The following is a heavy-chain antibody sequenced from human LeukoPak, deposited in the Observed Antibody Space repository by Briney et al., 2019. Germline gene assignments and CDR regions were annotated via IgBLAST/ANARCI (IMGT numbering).Heavy chain of an antibody. CDR1: GFTFSSYA. Sequence: AGGSLRLSCAASGFTFSSYAMSWVRQAPGKGLEWVSAISGSGGSTYYADSVKGRFTISRDNSKNTLYLQMNSLRAEDTAVYYCAKIAAAGTIVMLSEFDYWGQGTLVTVSS. CDR2: ISGSGGST. CDR3: AKIAAAGTIVMLSEFDY. V-gene: IGHV3-23*01. J-gene: IGHJ4*02. D-gene: IGHD6-13*01.